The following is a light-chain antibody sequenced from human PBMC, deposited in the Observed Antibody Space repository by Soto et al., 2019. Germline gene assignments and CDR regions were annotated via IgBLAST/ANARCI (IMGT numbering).Light chain of an antibody. CDR1: QDISNS. Sequence: DIQLTQSPASLSASVGDRVTISCQASQDISNSINWFQHRPGKAPRLLIFHASTLDTGVPSRFSGSGSGTDFTFTIGSLQPEDLETYYCQHYHNLPLTFGQGTKVDI. J-gene: IGKJ1*01. V-gene: IGKV1-33*01. CDR3: QHYHNLPLT. CDR2: HAS.